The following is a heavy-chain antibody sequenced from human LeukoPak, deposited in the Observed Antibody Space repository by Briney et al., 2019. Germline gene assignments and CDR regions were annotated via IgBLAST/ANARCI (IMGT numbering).Heavy chain of an antibody. D-gene: IGHD2-15*01. CDR1: RVTFSGSA. Sequence: PGGSLRLSCAASRVTFSGSAMGWVRQASGKGLEWVGRIRSKANSYATAYAASVKGRFTISRDDSKNTAYLQMNSLKTEDTAVYYCTTLRIYCSGGSCEIDYGGQGTLVTVSS. J-gene: IGHJ4*02. CDR2: IRSKANSYAT. CDR3: TTLRIYCSGGSCEIDY. V-gene: IGHV3-73*01.